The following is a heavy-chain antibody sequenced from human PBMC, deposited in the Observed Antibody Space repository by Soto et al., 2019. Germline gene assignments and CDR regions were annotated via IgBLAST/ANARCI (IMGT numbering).Heavy chain of an antibody. CDR2: ISAYNGNT. Sequence: ASAKVSSTASGYTFTSYGVGWVRQAPGQGLEWMGWISAYNGNTNYAQKLQGRVTMTTDKPTSTAYMELRSLRSDDTAVYYCARVFCSSTSCYFDYWGQRTLVTVSS. J-gene: IGHJ4*02. CDR3: ARVFCSSTSCYFDY. V-gene: IGHV1-18*01. CDR1: GYTFTSYG. D-gene: IGHD2-2*01.